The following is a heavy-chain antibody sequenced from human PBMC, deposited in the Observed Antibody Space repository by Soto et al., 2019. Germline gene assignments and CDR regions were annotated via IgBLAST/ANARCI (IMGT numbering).Heavy chain of an antibody. Sequence: EVQLLESGGGLVQPGGSLRLSCAASEFTFSSNPMSWVRQPPGKGLEWVSAISGSGGSTYSADSVKGRFTISRDNSKNTLYLQMNSLRAEDTAVYYCAKSWVYFDYWGQGTLVTVSS. J-gene: IGHJ4*02. D-gene: IGHD7-27*01. V-gene: IGHV3-23*01. CDR3: AKSWVYFDY. CDR1: EFTFSSNP. CDR2: ISGSGGST.